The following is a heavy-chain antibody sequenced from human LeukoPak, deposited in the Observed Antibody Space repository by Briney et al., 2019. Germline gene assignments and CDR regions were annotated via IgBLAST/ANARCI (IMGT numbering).Heavy chain of an antibody. J-gene: IGHJ4*02. CDR1: GFTFSSYA. D-gene: IGHD3-22*01. V-gene: IGHV3-23*01. Sequence: GGSLRLSCAASGFTFSSYAMSWVRQAPGKRLEWVSAISGSGGSTYYADSVKGRFTISRDNSKNTLYLQMNSLRAEDTAVYYCAKDQAEYYYDSSGYWLYWGQGTLVTVSS. CDR2: ISGSGGST. CDR3: AKDQAEYYYDSSGYWLY.